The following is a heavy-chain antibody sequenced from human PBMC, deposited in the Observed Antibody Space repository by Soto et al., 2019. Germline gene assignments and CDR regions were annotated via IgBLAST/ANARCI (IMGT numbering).Heavy chain of an antibody. V-gene: IGHV1-69*13. CDR3: ARARPNYYDSSGYGY. CDR2: IIPIFGTA. J-gene: IGHJ4*02. Sequence: GASVKVSCKASGGAFSSYAISWVRQAPGQGLEWMGGIIPIFGTANYAQKFQGRVTITADESTSTVYMELSSLRSEDTAVYYCARARPNYYDSSGYGYWGQGTLVTVSS. CDR1: GGAFSSYA. D-gene: IGHD3-22*01.